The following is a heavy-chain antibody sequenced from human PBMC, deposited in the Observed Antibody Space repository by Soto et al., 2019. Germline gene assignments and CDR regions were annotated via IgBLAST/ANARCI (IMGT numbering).Heavy chain of an antibody. Sequence: SETLSLPCTVSGGPISSFYWSWVRPPTGKGLEWIGYMYYSGSTNYNPSLRSRVTMSADVSKNQFSLRLTSVTAADTALYYCARGMTPPGAPAWYYFDSWGQGTLVTVSS. V-gene: IGHV4-59*08. CDR1: GGPISSFY. J-gene: IGHJ4*02. D-gene: IGHD2-8*02. CDR2: MYYSGST. CDR3: ARGMTPPGAPAWYYFDS.